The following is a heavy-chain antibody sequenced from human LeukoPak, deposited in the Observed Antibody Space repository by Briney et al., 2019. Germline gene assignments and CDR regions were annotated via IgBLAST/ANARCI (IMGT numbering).Heavy chain of an antibody. J-gene: IGHJ4*02. V-gene: IGHV4-59*12. CDR1: GGSIGSYY. CDR2: IYYSGST. Sequence: SETLSLTCTVSGGSIGSYYWSWIRQPPGKGLEWIGYIYYSGSTNYNPSLKSRVTISVDTSKNQFSLKLSSVTAADTAVYYCARDVAVGSFCYFDYWGQGTLVTVSS. CDR3: ARDVAVGSFCYFDY. D-gene: IGHD1-26*01.